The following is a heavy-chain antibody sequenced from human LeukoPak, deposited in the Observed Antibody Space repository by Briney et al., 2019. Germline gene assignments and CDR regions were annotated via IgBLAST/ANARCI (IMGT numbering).Heavy chain of an antibody. J-gene: IGHJ3*02. CDR3: AKHNTEAFDI. Sequence: GGSLRLSCAASGFXFSRYWVSWVRQAPGKGLEWVANIKPDGSEKYYVDSVKGRFTISRDNAKNSLYLQMNSLRAEDTAVYYCAKHNTEAFDIWGQGTMVTVSS. V-gene: IGHV3-7*05. CDR1: GFXFSRYW. CDR2: IKPDGSEK. D-gene: IGHD1-14*01.